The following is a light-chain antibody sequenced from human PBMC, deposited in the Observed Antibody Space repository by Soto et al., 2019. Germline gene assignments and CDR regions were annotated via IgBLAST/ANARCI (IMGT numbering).Light chain of an antibody. CDR3: SSYTSSSTLDV. CDR2: DVT. Sequence: QSALTQPASVSGSPGQSITISCTGTSSDVGAYKSVSWYQQHPGKAPKLMIYDVTNRPSGVSNRFSGSKSGNTASLTISGLQAEDEADYYCSSYTSSSTLDVFGTGTKLTVL. J-gene: IGLJ1*01. V-gene: IGLV2-14*01. CDR1: SSDVGAYKS.